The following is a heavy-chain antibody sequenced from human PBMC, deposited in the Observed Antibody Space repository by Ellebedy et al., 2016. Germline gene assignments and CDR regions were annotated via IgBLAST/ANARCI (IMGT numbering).Heavy chain of an antibody. CDR2: ISGYNGNT. CDR3: VTDPVYGGNAVFHY. D-gene: IGHD4-23*01. Sequence: ASVKVSCXPSGYKFSTQGLSWVRLAPGQGLEWMGWISGYNGNTNFADKFQGRVSMTKDTSTSTAYMELRSLRPDDTAVYYCVTDPVYGGNAVFHYWGQGTLVSVSS. V-gene: IGHV1-18*01. CDR1: GYKFSTQG. J-gene: IGHJ4*02.